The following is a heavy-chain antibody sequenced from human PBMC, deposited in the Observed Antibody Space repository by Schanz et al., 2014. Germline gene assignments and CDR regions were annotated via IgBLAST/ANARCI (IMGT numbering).Heavy chain of an antibody. J-gene: IGHJ5*02. V-gene: IGHV3-7*03. CDR1: RFSFTSYS. CDR3: AKDMNREATAPES. D-gene: IGHD5-12*01. CDR2: IRPDGSDQ. Sequence: VQLVESGGGVVQPGRSLRLSCAASRFSFTSYSMHWVRQAPGKGLEWVAIIRPDGSDQHYVDSVKGRFTISRDNSKNTVYLHMNSLRDEDTAVYYCAKDMNREATAPESWGQGTLVVVSS.